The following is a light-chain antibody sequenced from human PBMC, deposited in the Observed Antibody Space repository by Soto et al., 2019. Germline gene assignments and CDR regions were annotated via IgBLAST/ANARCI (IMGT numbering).Light chain of an antibody. CDR2: DAS. Sequence: DIQMTQSPSTLSASIGDRVTITCRASQSISSWLAWYQQKPGKAPKLLIFDASILESGVPSRFSGSGSGTEFTLTISSLQPDDFATYYCQQYNSYNPYTFGQGTKLEIK. CDR1: QSISSW. V-gene: IGKV1-5*01. CDR3: QQYNSYNPYT. J-gene: IGKJ2*01.